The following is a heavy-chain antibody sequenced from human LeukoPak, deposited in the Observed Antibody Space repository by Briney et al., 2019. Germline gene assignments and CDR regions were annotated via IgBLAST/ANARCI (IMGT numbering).Heavy chain of an antibody. J-gene: IGHJ5*02. D-gene: IGHD6-13*01. V-gene: IGHV1-2*02. Sequence: ASVKVSCKASGYTFTGYYMHWVRQAPGQRLEWMGWINPNSGGTNYAQKFQGRVTMTRDTSISTAYMELSRLRSDDTAVYYCARDLHPGIAAALNWFDPWGQGTLVTVSP. CDR1: GYTFTGYY. CDR3: ARDLHPGIAAALNWFDP. CDR2: INPNSGGT.